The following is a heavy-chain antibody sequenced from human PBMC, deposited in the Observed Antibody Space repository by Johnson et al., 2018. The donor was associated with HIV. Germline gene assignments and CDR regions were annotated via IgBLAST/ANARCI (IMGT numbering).Heavy chain of an antibody. J-gene: IGHJ3*02. CDR2: IRYDGSDK. Sequence: VQLVESGGGVVQPGGSLRLSCAASGFAFSSYGVNWVRQAPGKGLEWVAFIRYDGSDKYYADSVKGRFTISRDNAKNSLYLQMNSLRAEDTAVYYCARDGSSSFDAFDIWGQGTMVTVSS. CDR1: GFAFSSYG. CDR3: ARDGSSSFDAFDI. D-gene: IGHD6-6*01. V-gene: IGHV3-30*02.